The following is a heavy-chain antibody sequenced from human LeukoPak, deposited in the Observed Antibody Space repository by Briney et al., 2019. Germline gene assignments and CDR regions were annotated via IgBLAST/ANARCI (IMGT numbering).Heavy chain of an antibody. CDR1: GGSISSSY. CDR2: IYTSGST. J-gene: IGHJ4*02. D-gene: IGHD5-24*01. CDR3: ARDPNYAL. V-gene: IGHV4-4*07. Sequence: SETLSLTCTVSGGSISSSYWSWIRQPSGKGLEWIGRIYTSGSTNYNYNPSLKSRVTMSVDTSKNQFSLNLTSVTAADTAVYYCARDPNYALWGQGTLVTVSS.